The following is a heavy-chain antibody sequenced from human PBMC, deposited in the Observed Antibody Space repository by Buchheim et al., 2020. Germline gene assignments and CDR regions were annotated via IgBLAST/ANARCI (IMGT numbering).Heavy chain of an antibody. Sequence: QLQLQESGSRLVKPSQTLSLTCTVSGGSISSDDYYWSWIRQPPGKGLEWIGYIHYSGNTQYNPSLESRVTISVDTSKNHFSLNMRSATAADTAVYYCARSWAGELGYWGQGTL. D-gene: IGHD2/OR15-2a*01. J-gene: IGHJ4*02. CDR1: GGSISSDDYY. CDR3: ARSWAGELGY. CDR2: IHYSGNT. V-gene: IGHV4-30-4*01.